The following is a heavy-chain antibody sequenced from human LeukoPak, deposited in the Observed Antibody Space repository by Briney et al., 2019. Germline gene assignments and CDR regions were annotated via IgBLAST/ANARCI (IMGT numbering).Heavy chain of an antibody. J-gene: IGHJ6*03. D-gene: IGHD2-15*01. CDR1: GFTFSGYE. Sequence: GGSLRLSCAASGFTFSGYEMNWVRQAPGKGLEWVSYISSSGSTRYYADSVKGRFTISRDNAKNSLYLQMNSLRAEDTAVYYCARGPSGSLYYYYMDVWGKGTTVTVSS. CDR2: ISSSGSTR. V-gene: IGHV3-48*03. CDR3: ARGPSGSLYYYYMDV.